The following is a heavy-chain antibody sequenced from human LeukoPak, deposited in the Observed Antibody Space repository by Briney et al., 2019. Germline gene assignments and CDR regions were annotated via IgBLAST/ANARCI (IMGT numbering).Heavy chain of an antibody. CDR2: IDNDGSDT. Sequence: GGSLRLSCAASGFTFSSYWMYWVRQAPGKGLVYVSRIDNDGSDTTYADSVKGRFTISRDNAKNIFYLQMNSLRADDTAVYYCARDYGRSRDYGMDVWGPGTTVTVSS. CDR1: GFTFSSYW. V-gene: IGHV3-74*01. J-gene: IGHJ6*02. CDR3: ARDYGRSRDYGMDV. D-gene: IGHD3-10*01.